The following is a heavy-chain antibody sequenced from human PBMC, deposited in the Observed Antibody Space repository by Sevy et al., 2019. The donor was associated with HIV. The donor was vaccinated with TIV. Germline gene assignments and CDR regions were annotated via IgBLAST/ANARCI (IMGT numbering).Heavy chain of an antibody. J-gene: IGHJ4*02. D-gene: IGHD5-12*01. Sequence: GGSQRLSCAASGFTFSSYWMSWVRQAPGKGLEWVANIKQDGSEKYYVDSVKGRFTISRDNAKNSLYLQMNSLRAEDTAVYYCAREVEMATITEGYWGQGTLVTVSS. CDR3: AREVEMATITEGY. CDR2: IKQDGSEK. CDR1: GFTFSSYW. V-gene: IGHV3-7*03.